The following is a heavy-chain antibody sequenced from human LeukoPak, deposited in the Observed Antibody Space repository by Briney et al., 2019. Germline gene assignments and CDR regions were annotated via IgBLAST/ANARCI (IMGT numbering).Heavy chain of an antibody. CDR3: ARGNYCSGGSCYDGAFDY. V-gene: IGHV1-18*01. Sequence: ASVKVSCKASGYTFTSYGISWVRQAPGQGLEWMGWSSGYKGNTNYGQKLQGRVTMTTDTSTSTDYMELRSLRSDDTAVYYCARGNYCSGGSCYDGAFDYWGQGTLVTVSS. J-gene: IGHJ4*02. CDR2: SSGYKGNT. CDR1: GYTFTSYG. D-gene: IGHD2-15*01.